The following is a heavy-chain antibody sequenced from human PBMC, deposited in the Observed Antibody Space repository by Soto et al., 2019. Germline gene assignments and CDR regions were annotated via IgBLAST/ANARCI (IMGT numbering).Heavy chain of an antibody. Sequence: PGGSLRLSCAASGFIFSRYAIHWVRPAPGKGLEGLAVISKDGSSKYYLDSVKGRFTISRDNSKNTVHLEMNSLRDEDTALYYCARSRSGAVADSFDFWGQGTLVTVSS. J-gene: IGHJ4*02. CDR1: GFIFSRYA. CDR3: ARSRSGAVADSFDF. CDR2: ISKDGSSK. V-gene: IGHV3-30*04. D-gene: IGHD3-10*01.